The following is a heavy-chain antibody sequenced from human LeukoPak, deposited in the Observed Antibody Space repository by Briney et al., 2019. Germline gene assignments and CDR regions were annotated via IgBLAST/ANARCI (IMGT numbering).Heavy chain of an antibody. V-gene: IGHV3-48*01. CDR3: AKETHSGSYLGH. J-gene: IGHJ5*02. Sequence: PGGSLRLSCAASGFTFSSYTLNWVRQAPGKGLEWVSYISGSGGTIYYADSVKGRFTISRDNAKNSLYLQMNSLRAEDTAVYYCAKETHSGSYLGHWGQGTLVTVSS. CDR1: GFTFSSYT. CDR2: ISGSGGTI. D-gene: IGHD1-26*01.